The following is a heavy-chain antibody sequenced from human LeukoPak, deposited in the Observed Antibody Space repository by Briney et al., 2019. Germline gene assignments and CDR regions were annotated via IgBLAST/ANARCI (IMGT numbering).Heavy chain of an antibody. CDR1: GFTFSSYS. D-gene: IGHD3-16*01. CDR3: VRDQGGAVSY. V-gene: IGHV3-48*01. J-gene: IGHJ4*02. Sequence: GGSLRLSCAASGFTFSSYSINWVRQAPGKGLEWVSYISSLSGTIYYADSVKGRFIISRDNAQNSLFLQMNSLRAEDTAVYYCVRDQGGAVSYWGQGTLVTVSS. CDR2: ISSLSGTI.